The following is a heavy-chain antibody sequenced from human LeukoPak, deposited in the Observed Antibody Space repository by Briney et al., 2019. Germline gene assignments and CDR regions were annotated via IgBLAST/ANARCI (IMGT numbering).Heavy chain of an antibody. Sequence: GGSLRLSCAASGFTFSSYGMHWVRQAPGKGLEWVAVISYDGSNKYYADSVKGRFTISRDNSKSTLYLQMNSLRAEDTAVYYCAKDKQWLILDYWGQGTLVTVSS. CDR3: AKDKQWLILDY. J-gene: IGHJ4*02. D-gene: IGHD6-19*01. V-gene: IGHV3-30*18. CDR1: GFTFSSYG. CDR2: ISYDGSNK.